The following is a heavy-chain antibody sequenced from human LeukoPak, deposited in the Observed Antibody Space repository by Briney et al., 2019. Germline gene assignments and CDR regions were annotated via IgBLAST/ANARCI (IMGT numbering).Heavy chain of an antibody. D-gene: IGHD1/OR15-1a*01. CDR2: INPNSGGT. CDR1: GYIFTSYT. CDR3: ARGEEQNCYYYYGMDV. Sequence: ASVKVSCKASGYIFTSYTMNWVRQAPGQGLEWMGWINPNSGGTKYANKFQGWVTMTTDTSISTVYMELSRLKSDDTAVYYCARGEEQNCYYYYGMDVWGQGTSVTVSS. V-gene: IGHV1-2*04. J-gene: IGHJ6*02.